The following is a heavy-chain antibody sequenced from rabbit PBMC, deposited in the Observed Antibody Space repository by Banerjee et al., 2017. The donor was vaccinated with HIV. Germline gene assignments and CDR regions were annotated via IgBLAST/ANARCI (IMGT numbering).Heavy chain of an antibody. D-gene: IGHD1-1*01. Sequence: QSLEESGGDLVKPGASLTLTCTASGFSFSSSYYMCWVRQAPGKGLGWIACIYAGSSGTTYYATWAKGRFTISKTSSTTVTLQMTSLTAADTATYFCARDRVGSSGLYFNLWGPGTLVT. CDR2: IYAGSSGTT. V-gene: IGHV1S40*01. J-gene: IGHJ4*01. CDR1: GFSFSSSYY. CDR3: ARDRVGSSGLYFNL.